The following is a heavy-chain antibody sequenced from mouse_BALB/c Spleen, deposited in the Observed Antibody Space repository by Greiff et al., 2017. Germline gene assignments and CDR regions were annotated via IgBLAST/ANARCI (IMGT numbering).Heavy chain of an antibody. CDR1: GYTFTSYW. Sequence: QVQLQQSGAELARPGASVKLSCKASGYTFTSYWMQWVKQRPGQGLEWIGAIYPGDGDTRYTQKFKGKATLTADKSSSTAYMQLSSLASEDSAVYYCARSPLYGGPFAYWGQGTLVTVSA. CDR3: ARSPLYGGPFAY. CDR2: IYPGDGDT. J-gene: IGHJ3*01. D-gene: IGHD1-1*02. V-gene: IGHV1-87*01.